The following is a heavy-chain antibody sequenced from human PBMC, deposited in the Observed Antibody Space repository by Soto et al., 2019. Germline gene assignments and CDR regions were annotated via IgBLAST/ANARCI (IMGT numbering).Heavy chain of an antibody. J-gene: IGHJ4*02. CDR2: IDPKSGGT. V-gene: IGHV1-2*02. CDR3: AGGLGSRSRKRYDF. CDR1: GYTFTDYY. D-gene: IGHD3-10*01. Sequence: QVQLVQSGAEVKKPGASAKVSCKASGYTFTDYYMHWVRQAPGQGLEWMGWIDPKSGGTNYAQNFQGRVTMTRDTSINTAFMDLSTLRADDTAVYYWAGGLGSRSRKRYDFWGQGALVTVSS.